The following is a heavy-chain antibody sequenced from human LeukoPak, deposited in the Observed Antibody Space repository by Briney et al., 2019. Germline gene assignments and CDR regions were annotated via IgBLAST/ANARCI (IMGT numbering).Heavy chain of an antibody. J-gene: IGHJ4*02. D-gene: IGHD3-10*01. Sequence: SATLSLTCTVSGGSISSSSYYSGWIRQPPGKGLEWIGSIYYSGSTYYNASLKSRVTISFDTSKNQFSLKLSSVTAADTAVYYCARQSVTMVRGIIIRPSLFDYWGQGTLVTVSS. CDR1: GGSISSSSYY. CDR3: ARQSVTMVRGIIIRPSLFDY. V-gene: IGHV4-39*01. CDR2: IYYSGST.